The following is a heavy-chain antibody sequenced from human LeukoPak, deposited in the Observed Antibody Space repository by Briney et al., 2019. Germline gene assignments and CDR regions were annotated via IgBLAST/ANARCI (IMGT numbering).Heavy chain of an antibody. CDR1: GFTFSNAW. D-gene: IGHD1-26*01. CDR3: TTDPYVGVHFDY. V-gene: IGHV3-15*01. CDR2: IKTNTGGGTA. J-gene: IGHJ4*02. Sequence: GGSLRLSCAASGFTFSNAWMSWVRQAPGKGLEWVGRIKTNTGGGTADYAAPVKGRFTISRDDSKNTLYLQMNSLKTEGTAVYYCTTDPYVGVHFDYWGQGTLVTVSS.